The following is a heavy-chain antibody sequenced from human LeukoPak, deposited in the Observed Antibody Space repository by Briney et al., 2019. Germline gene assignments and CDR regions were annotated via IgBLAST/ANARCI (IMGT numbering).Heavy chain of an antibody. J-gene: IGHJ6*03. Sequence: GEPLKISFKASGYIFSSYWIGWVRQIPGQGLGWIGIIYPGESATQYSPSFKGQVTLSVDKCISTAYLQLSSLNASDTAIYYCARHIARRGFWSGYTYDYYYYMDVWGKGTTVTVSS. CDR2: IYPGESAT. V-gene: IGHV5-51*01. D-gene: IGHD3-3*01. CDR1: GYIFSSYW. CDR3: ARHIARRGFWSGYTYDYYYYMDV.